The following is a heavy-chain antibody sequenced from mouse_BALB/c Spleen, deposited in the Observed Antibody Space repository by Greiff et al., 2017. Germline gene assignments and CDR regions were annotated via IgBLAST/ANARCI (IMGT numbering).Heavy chain of an antibody. CDR2: INSNGGST. V-gene: IGHV5-6-3*01. J-gene: IGHJ2*01. D-gene: IGHD1-1*01. CDR3: ARIYYGGFGY. Sequence: EVMLVESGGGLVQPGGSLKLSCAASGFTFSSYGMSWVRQTPDKRLELVATINSNGGSTYYPDSVKGRFTISRDNAKNTLYLQMSSLKSEDTAMYYCARIYYGGFGYWGQGTTLTVSS. CDR1: GFTFSSYG.